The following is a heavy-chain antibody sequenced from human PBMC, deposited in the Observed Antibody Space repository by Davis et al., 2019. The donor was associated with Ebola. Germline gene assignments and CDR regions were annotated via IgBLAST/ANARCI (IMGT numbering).Heavy chain of an antibody. CDR1: GGSISSYY. V-gene: IGHV4-59*01. D-gene: IGHD2-15*01. CDR3: ARVSGSRILVN. Sequence: MPGGSLRLSRTVSGGSISSYYWSWIRQPPGKGLEWIGYIYYSGSTNYNPSLKSRVTISVDTSKNQFSLKLSSVTAADTVVYYCARVSGSRILVNWGQGTLVTVSS. J-gene: IGHJ4*02. CDR2: IYYSGST.